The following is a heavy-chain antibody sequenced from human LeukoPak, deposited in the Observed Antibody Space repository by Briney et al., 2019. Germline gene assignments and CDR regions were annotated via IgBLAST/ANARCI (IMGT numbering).Heavy chain of an antibody. Sequence: ASVKVSCKASGYTFTSYGISWVRQAPGQGLEWMGWISAYNGNTNYAQKLQGRVTMTTDTSTSTAYMELRSLRSDDTAVYYCARTGDIVVVPAAIEDYYYYYMDVWGKETTVTVSS. CDR2: ISAYNGNT. J-gene: IGHJ6*03. CDR1: GYTFTSYG. V-gene: IGHV1-18*01. D-gene: IGHD2-2*01. CDR3: ARTGDIVVVPAAIEDYYYYYMDV.